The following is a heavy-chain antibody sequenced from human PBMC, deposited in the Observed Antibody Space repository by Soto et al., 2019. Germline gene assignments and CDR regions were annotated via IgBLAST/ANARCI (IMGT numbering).Heavy chain of an antibody. D-gene: IGHD2-2*01. CDR1: GGSFSGYY. CDR3: ARRNSCSSTSCKYAGYYMDV. V-gene: IGHV4-34*01. J-gene: IGHJ6*03. CDR2: INHSGST. Sequence: SETLSLTCAVYGGSFSGYYWSWIRQPPGKGLEWIGEINHSGSTNYNPSLKSRVTISVDTSKNQFSLKLSSVTAADTAVYYCARRNSCSSTSCKYAGYYMDVWGKGTTVTVSS.